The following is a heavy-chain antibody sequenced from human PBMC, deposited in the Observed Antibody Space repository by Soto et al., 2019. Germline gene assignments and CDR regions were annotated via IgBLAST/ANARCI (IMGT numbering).Heavy chain of an antibody. CDR3: VRVGRGRSSSSFDY. J-gene: IGHJ4*02. V-gene: IGHV1-2*02. Sequence: ASVKVSCKASGYTFTGYYMHWVRQAPGQGLEWMGWINPNSGGTNYAQKFQGRVTMTRDTSISTAYMELSRLRSDDTAVYYCVRVGRGRSSSSFDYWGQGTLVTVSS. D-gene: IGHD6-6*01. CDR2: INPNSGGT. CDR1: GYTFTGYY.